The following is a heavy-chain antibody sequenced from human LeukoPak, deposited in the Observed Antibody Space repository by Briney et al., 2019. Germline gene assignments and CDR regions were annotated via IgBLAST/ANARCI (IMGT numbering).Heavy chain of an antibody. D-gene: IGHD3-3*01. Sequence: PGGSLRLSCAASGFTFSSYAMHWVRQAPGKGLEWVAVISYDGSNKYYTDSVKGRFTISRDNSKNTLYLQMNSLRAEDTAVYYCARVEGFSIFGVAPIDYWGQGTLVTVSS. CDR3: ARVEGFSIFGVAPIDY. J-gene: IGHJ4*02. CDR1: GFTFSSYA. V-gene: IGHV3-30-3*01. CDR2: ISYDGSNK.